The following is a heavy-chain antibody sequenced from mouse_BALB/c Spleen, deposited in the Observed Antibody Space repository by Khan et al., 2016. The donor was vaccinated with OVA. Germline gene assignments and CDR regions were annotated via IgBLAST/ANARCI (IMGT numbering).Heavy chain of an antibody. D-gene: IGHD1-1*01. CDR2: IYPGSGNT. CDR1: GYIFTDYY. J-gene: IGHJ2*01. V-gene: IGHV1-84*02. Sequence: QVQLQQSGPELVKPGASVKISCKASGYIFTDYYINWVKQKPGQGLEWIGWIYPGSGNTKYNEKFKGMATLTVDTSSSTAYMEVSSLTSADTAVYFCARGGYYGNSLFDYWGQGTTLTVSS. CDR3: ARGGYYGNSLFDY.